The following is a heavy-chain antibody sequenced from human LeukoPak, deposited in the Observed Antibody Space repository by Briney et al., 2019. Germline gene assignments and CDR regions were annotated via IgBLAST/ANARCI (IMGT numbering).Heavy chain of an antibody. J-gene: IGHJ4*02. CDR2: RYYTGFI. CDR1: DGSISSSDYY. CDR3: ARRVAVTGIYCFDH. D-gene: IGHD6-19*01. Sequence: PSETLSLTCDVSDGSISSSDYYWGWIRQSPGKGLEWIGSRYYTGFIYYNPSVKSRVTISVDTSKNQFSLKMTSVTAADTAVYYCARRVAVTGIYCFDHWGQGTPVTVSS. V-gene: IGHV4-39*01.